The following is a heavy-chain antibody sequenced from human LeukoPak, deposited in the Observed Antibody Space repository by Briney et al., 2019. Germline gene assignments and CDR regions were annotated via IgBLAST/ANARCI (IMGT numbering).Heavy chain of an antibody. D-gene: IGHD2-15*01. Sequence: SETLCLTCTISGVSISSPSFYWAWIRQTPEKGLEWIGSKYYSGNTYYNPSLKSRVTISVDTSKNHFSLSLTSVTAADTAVYYCARQGVVVAAYFDSWGQGTLVTVSS. CDR3: ARQGVVVAAYFDS. V-gene: IGHV4-39*01. CDR2: KYYSGNT. CDR1: GVSISSPSFY. J-gene: IGHJ4*02.